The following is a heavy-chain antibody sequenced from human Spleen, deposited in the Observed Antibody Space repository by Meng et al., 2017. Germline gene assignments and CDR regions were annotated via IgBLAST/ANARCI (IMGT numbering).Heavy chain of an antibody. D-gene: IGHD6-13*01. CDR3: ARDLAAAAPAEFDY. CDR2: INPNSGGT. CDR1: GYTFTSYG. Sequence: ASVKVSCKASGYTFTSYGISWVRQAPGQGLEWMGWINPNSGGTNYAQKFQGRVTMTRDTSISTAYMELSRLRSDDTAVYYCARDLAAAAPAEFDYWGQGTLVTVSS. V-gene: IGHV1-2*02. J-gene: IGHJ4*02.